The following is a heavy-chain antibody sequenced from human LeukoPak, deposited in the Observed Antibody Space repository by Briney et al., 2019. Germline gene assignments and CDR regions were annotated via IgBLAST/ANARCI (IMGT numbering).Heavy chain of an antibody. D-gene: IGHD5-18*01. Sequence: GGSLRLSCAASGFTFSSYSMNWVRQAPGKGLEWVSSISSSSSYIYYADSVKGRFTISRDNAKNSLYLQMNSLRAEDTAVYYCAKEDTAMVRVYYGMDVWGQGTTVTVSS. V-gene: IGHV3-21*01. CDR1: GFTFSSYS. J-gene: IGHJ6*02. CDR3: AKEDTAMVRVYYGMDV. CDR2: ISSSSSYI.